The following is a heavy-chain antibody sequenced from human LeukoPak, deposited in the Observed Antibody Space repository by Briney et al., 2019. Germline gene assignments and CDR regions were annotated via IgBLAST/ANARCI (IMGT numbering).Heavy chain of an antibody. J-gene: IGHJ4*02. CDR1: GGSISSYY. V-gene: IGHV4-59*12. CDR2: IYYSGST. D-gene: IGHD6-19*01. CDR3: AVTSQKAGYSSGWPPGY. Sequence: RPSETLSLTCTVSGGSISSYYWSWIRQPPGKGLEWIGYIYYSGSTNYNPSLKSRVTISVDTSKNQFSLKLSSVTAADTAVYYCAVTSQKAGYSSGWPPGYWGQGTLVTVSS.